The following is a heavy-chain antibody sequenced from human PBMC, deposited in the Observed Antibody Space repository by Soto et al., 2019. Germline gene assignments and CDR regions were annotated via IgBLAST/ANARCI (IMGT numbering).Heavy chain of an antibody. CDR1: GFTFSSYA. V-gene: IGHV3-23*01. CDR2: ISGSGGST. Sequence: GGSLRLSCAASGFTFSSYAMSWVRQAPGKGLEWVSAISGSGGSTYYADSVKGRFTISRDNSKNTLYLQMNSLRAEDTAVHYCAKTRRYSYGLVNYGMDVWGQGTTVTVSS. D-gene: IGHD5-18*01. CDR3: AKTRRYSYGLVNYGMDV. J-gene: IGHJ6*02.